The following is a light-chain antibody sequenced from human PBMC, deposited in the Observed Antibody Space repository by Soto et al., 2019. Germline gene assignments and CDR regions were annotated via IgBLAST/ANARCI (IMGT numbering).Light chain of an antibody. Sequence: GDRVPITCRASQSFSSWLAWYQQKPGKAPNLLIYDASSLEGGVPSRFSGSGSGTDFTLTISSLQPDDFATYYCQQYPATFGQGTKLEIK. J-gene: IGKJ2*01. CDR2: DAS. V-gene: IGKV1-5*01. CDR3: QQYPAT. CDR1: QSFSSW.